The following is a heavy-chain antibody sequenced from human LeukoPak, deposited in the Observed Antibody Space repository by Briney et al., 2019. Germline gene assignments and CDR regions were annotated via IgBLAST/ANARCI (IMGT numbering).Heavy chain of an antibody. D-gene: IGHD3-10*01. V-gene: IGHV3-9*01. CDR1: GFTFDDYA. CDR3: AKGDFYGSGRDYYYYMDV. J-gene: IGHJ6*03. CDR2: ISWNSGSI. Sequence: HPGRSLRLSCAASGFTFDDYAMHWVRQAPGKGLEWVSGISWNSGSIGYADSVKGRFTISRDNSKNTLYLQMNSLRAEDTAVYNCAKGDFYGSGRDYYYYMDVWGKGTTVTISS.